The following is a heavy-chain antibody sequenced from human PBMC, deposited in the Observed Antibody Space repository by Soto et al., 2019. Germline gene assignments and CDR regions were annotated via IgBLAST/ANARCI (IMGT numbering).Heavy chain of an antibody. CDR2: IYCSGST. J-gene: IGHJ1*01. CDR1: GGTLSSGVCY. V-gene: IGHV4-31*03. CDR3: ARHMYYYDSSGYLQH. Sequence: SETLSLTCPVSGGTLSSGVCYWSWLSQHPGKGLEWIGYIYCSGSTYYNPSLKSRVTISVDTFKNQFSLKLSSVTAADTAVYYCARHMYYYDSSGYLQHWGQGTLVTVSS. D-gene: IGHD3-22*01.